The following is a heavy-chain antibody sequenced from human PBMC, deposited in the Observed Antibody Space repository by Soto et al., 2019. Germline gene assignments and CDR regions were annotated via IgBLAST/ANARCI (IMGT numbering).Heavy chain of an antibody. D-gene: IGHD2-2*01. CDR1: GDTYTSYG. J-gene: IGHJ4*02. CDR3: ARGRDAHFDY. Sequence: TSVKVSCKACGDTYTSYGISWVRQAPGQGLEWMGWISAYNGNTNYAQKLQGRVTMTTDTSTSTAYMELRSLRSDDTAVYYCARGRDAHFDYWGQGTLVTVSS. CDR2: ISAYNGNT. V-gene: IGHV1-18*01.